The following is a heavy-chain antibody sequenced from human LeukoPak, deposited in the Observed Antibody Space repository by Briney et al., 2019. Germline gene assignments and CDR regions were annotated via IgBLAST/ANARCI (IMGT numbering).Heavy chain of an antibody. V-gene: IGHV1-69*13. CDR1: GGTFSSYA. CDR2: IIPIFGTA. J-gene: IGHJ6*02. D-gene: IGHD2-15*01. CDR3: ASPRYPRDYYYYGMDV. Sequence: SVKVSCKASGGTFSSYAISWVRQAPGQGLEWMGGIIPIFGTANYAQKFQGRVTITADESTSTAYMKLSSLRSEDTAVYYCASPRYPRDYYYYGMDVWGQGTTVTVSS.